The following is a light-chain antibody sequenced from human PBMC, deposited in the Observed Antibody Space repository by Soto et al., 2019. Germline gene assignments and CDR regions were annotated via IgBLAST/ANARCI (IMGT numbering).Light chain of an antibody. CDR3: CSYAGSYSWV. V-gene: IGLV2-11*01. CDR2: DVS. CDR1: SNDVGGYDY. J-gene: IGLJ3*02. Sequence: QSVLTQPRSVSGSPGHSVTISCTGSSNDVGGYDYVSWYQHHPGKAPKMVISDVSKRPSGVPNRFAGSKSGNTASLTISGLQAEDEADYCCCSYAGSYSWVFGGGTKLTVL.